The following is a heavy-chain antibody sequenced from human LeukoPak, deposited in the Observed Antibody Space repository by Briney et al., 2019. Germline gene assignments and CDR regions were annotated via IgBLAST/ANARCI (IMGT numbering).Heavy chain of an antibody. J-gene: IGHJ4*02. CDR1: GFTFSGSA. CDR3: TRLKPTSSSLS. CDR2: IRSKANSYAT. Sequence: GGSLRLSCAASGFTFSGSAMHWVRQASGKGLEWVGRIRSKANSYATAYAASVKGRFTISRDDSKNTAYLQMNSLKTEDTAVYYCTRLKPTSSSLSWGQGTLVTVSS. D-gene: IGHD6-13*01. V-gene: IGHV3-73*01.